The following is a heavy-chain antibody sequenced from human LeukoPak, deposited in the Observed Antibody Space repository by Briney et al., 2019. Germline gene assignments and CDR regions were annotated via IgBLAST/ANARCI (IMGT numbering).Heavy chain of an antibody. V-gene: IGHV4-61*02. CDR2: IYTSGST. Sequence: SETLSLTCTVSGYSISSGYYWSWIRQPAGKGLEWIGRIYTSGSTNYNPSLKSRVTISVDTSKNQFSLKLSSVTAADTAVYYCARVGSSSAGALDYWGQGTLVTVSS. J-gene: IGHJ4*02. D-gene: IGHD6-6*01. CDR1: GYSISSGYY. CDR3: ARVGSSSAGALDY.